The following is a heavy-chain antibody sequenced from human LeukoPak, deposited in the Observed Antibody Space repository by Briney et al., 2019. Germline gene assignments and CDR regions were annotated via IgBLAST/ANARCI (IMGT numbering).Heavy chain of an antibody. J-gene: IGHJ6*03. CDR1: GFTFSSYA. CDR3: AKDPTVTYYYYYYMDV. D-gene: IGHD4-11*01. CDR2: ISGSGGST. V-gene: IGHV3-23*01. Sequence: GGSLRLSCAASGFTFSSYAMSWVRQAPGKGLEWVSAISGSGGSTYYADSVKGRFTISRDNSKNTLYLQMNSLRVEDTAVYHCAKDPTVTYYYYYYMDVWGKGTTVTVSS.